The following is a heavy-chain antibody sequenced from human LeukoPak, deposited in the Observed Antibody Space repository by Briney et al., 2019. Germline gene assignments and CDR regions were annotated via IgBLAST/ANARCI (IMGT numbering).Heavy chain of an antibody. V-gene: IGHV3-15*01. CDR3: TRLQIYDFWSGYYMGPGPAYYYYYMDV. J-gene: IGHJ6*03. D-gene: IGHD3-3*01. CDR1: GFTFSNAW. CDR2: IKSKTDGGTT. Sequence: GGSLRLSCAASGFTFSNAWMSWVRQAPGKGLEWVGRIKSKTDGGTTDYAAPVKGRFTISRDDSKNTLYLQMNSLKTEDTAVYYCTRLQIYDFWSGYYMGPGPAYYYYYMDVWGKGTTVTVSS.